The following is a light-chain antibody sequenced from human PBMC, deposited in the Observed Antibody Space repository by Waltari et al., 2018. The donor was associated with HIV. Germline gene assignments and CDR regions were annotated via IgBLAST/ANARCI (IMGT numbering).Light chain of an antibody. CDR2: RNN. CDR3: AAWDDSLSGLV. Sequence: QSVLTQPPSASGTPGQRVTISCSGSSSNIGGNYVYWYQQLPGTAPKLLLYRNNRRPYGVPVRFFGSKSGTSASLAISGLRSEDEADYYCAAWDDSLSGLVFGGGTKLTVL. J-gene: IGLJ3*02. V-gene: IGLV1-47*01. CDR1: SSNIGGNY.